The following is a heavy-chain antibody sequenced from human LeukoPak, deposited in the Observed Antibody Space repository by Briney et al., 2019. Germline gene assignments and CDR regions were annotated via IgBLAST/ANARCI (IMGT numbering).Heavy chain of an antibody. V-gene: IGHV1-69*01. D-gene: IGHD2-2*02. CDR3: ARDLTVVVPAAIGNWFDP. J-gene: IGHJ5*02. CDR2: IIPIFGTA. CDR1: GGTFSSYA. Sequence: ASVKVSCKASGGTFSSYAISWVRQAPGQGLEWMGGIIPIFGTANYAQKFQGRVTITADESTSTAYMELSSLRSEDTAVYYCARDLTVVVPAAIGNWFDPWGQGTLVTVSS.